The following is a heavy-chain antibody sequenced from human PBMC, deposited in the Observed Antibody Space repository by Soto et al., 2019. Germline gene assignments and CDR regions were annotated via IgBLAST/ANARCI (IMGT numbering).Heavy chain of an antibody. J-gene: IGHJ4*02. CDR2: INPADSDI. D-gene: IGHD3-16*01. CDR3: ARHQRDDASRKIDC. CDR1: GYSFTRNW. Sequence: EVQLVQSGTEVKKPGESLKISCQGSGYSFTRNWIGWVRQMPGKGLEWMGIINPADSDIKYSPSFQGQVTISADKSIGTAYLQWSSLKASDTAMYYCARHQRDDASRKIDCWGQGTLVTVSS. V-gene: IGHV5-51*01.